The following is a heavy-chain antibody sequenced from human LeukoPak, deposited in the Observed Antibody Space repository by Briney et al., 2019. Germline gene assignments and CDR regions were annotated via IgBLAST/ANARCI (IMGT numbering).Heavy chain of an antibody. CDR1: GGSISSYY. V-gene: IGHV4-4*07. Sequence: SETLSLTCTVSGGSISSYYWSWIRQPAGKGLEWIGRIYTSGSTNYNPSLKSRVTMSVDTSKNQFSLKLSSVTAADTAVYYCARGRITMVRGVIYYYYGMDVWGQGTTVTVSS. CDR2: IYTSGST. D-gene: IGHD3-10*01. CDR3: ARGRITMVRGVIYYYYGMDV. J-gene: IGHJ6*02.